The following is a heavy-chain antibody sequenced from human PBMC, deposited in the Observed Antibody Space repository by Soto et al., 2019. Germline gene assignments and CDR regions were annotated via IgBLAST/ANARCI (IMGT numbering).Heavy chain of an antibody. Sequence: QITLKESGPTLVKPTQTLTLTCTFSGFSLSTSGVGVGWIRQPPGKALEWLALIYWDDDKRYSPSLKSRLTITEDTSKNQVVLTMTDMDPVDTATYYCAHTTTVTTLYYYYGMDVWGQATTVTVSS. J-gene: IGHJ6*02. CDR2: IYWDDDK. D-gene: IGHD4-17*01. V-gene: IGHV2-5*02. CDR1: GFSLSTSGVG. CDR3: AHTTTVTTLYYYYGMDV.